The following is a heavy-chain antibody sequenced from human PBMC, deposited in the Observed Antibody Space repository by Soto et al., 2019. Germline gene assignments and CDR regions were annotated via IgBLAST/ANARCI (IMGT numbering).Heavy chain of an antibody. CDR3: ANRPKYYDYVWGRDQNWFDP. CDR2: ISYDGSNK. V-gene: IGHV3-30*18. D-gene: IGHD3-16*01. CDR1: GFTFSSYG. Sequence: QVQLVESGGGVVQPGRSLRLSCAASGFTFSSYGMHWVRQAPGKGLEWVAVISYDGSNKYYADSVKGRFTISRDNSKNRLSLQMNSLRAEETAVYYCANRPKYYDYVWGRDQNWFDPWGQGTLVTVSS. J-gene: IGHJ5*02.